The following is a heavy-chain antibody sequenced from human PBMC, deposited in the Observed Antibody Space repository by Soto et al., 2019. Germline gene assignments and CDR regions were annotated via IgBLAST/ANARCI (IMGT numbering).Heavy chain of an antibody. Sequence: EVQLVESGGGLVQPGGSLRLSCAASGFTFSSYWMSWVRQAPGKGLEWVANIKQGGSEKYYVDSVKGRFTISRDNAKHSLYLQMNSLRAEATAVYSCARDLASTTIPNYWGQGTLVTVSS. J-gene: IGHJ4*02. CDR3: ARDLASTTIPNY. V-gene: IGHV3-7*04. D-gene: IGHD4-17*01. CDR2: IKQGGSEK. CDR1: GFTFSSYW.